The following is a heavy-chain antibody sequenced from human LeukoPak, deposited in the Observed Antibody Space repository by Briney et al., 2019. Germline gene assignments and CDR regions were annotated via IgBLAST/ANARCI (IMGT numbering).Heavy chain of an antibody. CDR1: GGSISSSSYY. D-gene: IGHD4-23*01. CDR3: ARDNLRWPHSEY. CDR2: IYYSGST. J-gene: IGHJ4*02. Sequence: SETLSLTCTVSGGSISSSSYYWGWIRQPPGKGLEWIGSIYYSGSTYYNPSLKSRVTISVDTSKNQFSLNLSSVTAADTAVYYCARDNLRWPHSEYWGQGTLVTVSS. V-gene: IGHV4-39*07.